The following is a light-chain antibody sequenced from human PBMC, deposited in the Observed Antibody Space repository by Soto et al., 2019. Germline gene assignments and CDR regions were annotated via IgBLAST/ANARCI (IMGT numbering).Light chain of an antibody. Sequence: QSALTQPRSVSGSPGQSVTISCTGTSSDVGGHNYVSWYQQHPGKAPKLMIYDVSQRPSGVPDRFSGSKSGNTASLTISGLQAGDEAHYCCCSFAGSPRVFGGGTKMTVL. CDR2: DVS. CDR3: CSFAGSPRV. J-gene: IGLJ3*02. V-gene: IGLV2-11*01. CDR1: SSDVGGHNY.